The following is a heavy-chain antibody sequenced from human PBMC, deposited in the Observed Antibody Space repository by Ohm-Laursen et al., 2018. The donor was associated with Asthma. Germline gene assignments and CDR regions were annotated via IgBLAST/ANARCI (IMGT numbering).Heavy chain of an antibody. V-gene: IGHV1-18*01. Sequence: SSVKVSCKASGYTFTSYGISWVRQAPGQGLEWMEWISAYNGNTNYAQKLQGRVTMTTDTSTSTAYMEPRSLRSDDTAVYYCARERGITIFGVVSNYFDYWGQGTLVTVSS. CDR3: ARERGITIFGVVSNYFDY. CDR1: GYTFTSYG. CDR2: ISAYNGNT. J-gene: IGHJ4*02. D-gene: IGHD3-3*01.